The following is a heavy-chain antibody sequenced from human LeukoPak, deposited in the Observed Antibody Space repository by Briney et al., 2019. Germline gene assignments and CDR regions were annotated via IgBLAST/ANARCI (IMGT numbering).Heavy chain of an antibody. CDR1: GGSISSSHYY. CDR3: AKVRNGEVIPAAYVDY. J-gene: IGHJ4*02. Sequence: SETLSLTCTVSGGSISSSHYYWGWIRQPPGKGLEWIGSIYYSGNTYYNPSLKSRVTISVDTSKNQFSLKLSSVTAADTAVYYCAKVRNGEVIPAAYVDYWGLGTLVTVSS. D-gene: IGHD2-2*01. CDR2: IYYSGNT. V-gene: IGHV4-39*01.